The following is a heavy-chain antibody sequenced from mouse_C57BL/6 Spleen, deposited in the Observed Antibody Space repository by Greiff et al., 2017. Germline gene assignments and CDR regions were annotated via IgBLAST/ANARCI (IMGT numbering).Heavy chain of an antibody. Sequence: EVQLQQSGTVLARPGASVKMSCKTSGYTFTSYWMHWVKQRPGQGLEWIGAIYPGNSDTSYNQKFKGKAKLTAVTSASTAYMELSSLTNEDSAVYYCTRRAGYTGYYFDYWGQGTTLTVSS. CDR2: IYPGNSDT. J-gene: IGHJ2*01. CDR3: TRRAGYTGYYFDY. V-gene: IGHV1-5*01. CDR1: GYTFTSYW. D-gene: IGHD2-2*01.